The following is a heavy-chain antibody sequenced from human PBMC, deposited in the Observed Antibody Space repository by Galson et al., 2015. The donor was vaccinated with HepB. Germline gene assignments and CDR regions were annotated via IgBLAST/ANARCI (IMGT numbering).Heavy chain of an antibody. CDR1: GGSISSSSYY. CDR2: IYYSGST. J-gene: IGHJ4*02. V-gene: IGHV4-39*01. CDR3: ARQSPTTGDY. D-gene: IGHD5-12*01. Sequence: SETLSLTCTVSGGSISSSSYYWGWIRQPPGKGLEWIGSIYYSGSTYYNPSLKSRVTISVDTSKNQFSLKLSSVTAADTAVYYCARQSPTTGDYWGQGTLVTVSS.